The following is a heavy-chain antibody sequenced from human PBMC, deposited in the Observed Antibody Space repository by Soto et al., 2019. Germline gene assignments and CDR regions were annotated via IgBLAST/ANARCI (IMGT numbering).Heavy chain of an antibody. Sequence: QVQLQESGPGLVKPSETLSLTCTVSGGSISSYYWSWIRQPPGKGLEWIGYIYYSGSTNYNPSLKSRVTISVATSKNQFSLKLSSVTAADTAVYYCAREGNCSGGSCYDYAFDIWGQGTMGTVSS. CDR1: GGSISSYY. J-gene: IGHJ3*02. D-gene: IGHD2-15*01. V-gene: IGHV4-59*01. CDR3: AREGNCSGGSCYDYAFDI. CDR2: IYYSGST.